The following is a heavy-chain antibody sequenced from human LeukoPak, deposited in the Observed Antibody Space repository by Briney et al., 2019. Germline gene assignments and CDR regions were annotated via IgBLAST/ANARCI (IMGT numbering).Heavy chain of an antibody. V-gene: IGHV4-59*11. CDR2: IYNSGRT. CDR1: GGSINSHF. J-gene: IGHJ3*02. CDR3: ARLFDNDSSGHPDTFDM. Sequence: SETLSPTCTVSGGSINSHFWSWIRQPPGKGLEWIGYIYNSGRTKYNPSLQSRVTISLDTSESNFSLKLTSVTAADTAVYYCARLFDNDSSGHPDTFDMWGQGTVVIVSS. D-gene: IGHD3-22*01.